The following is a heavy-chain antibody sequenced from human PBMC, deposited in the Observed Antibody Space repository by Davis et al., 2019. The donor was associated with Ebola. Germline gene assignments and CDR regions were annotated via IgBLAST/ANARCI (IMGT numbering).Heavy chain of an antibody. J-gene: IGHJ4*02. CDR2: VYHTGST. CDR1: GGRISSDNW. D-gene: IGHD3-16*01. CDR3: ARVIWGTYAPDY. Sequence: SETLSLTCVVSGGRISSDNWWTWVRQPPGKGLEWIGEVYHTGSTNYKPTLKSRVTISVDKSKNQFSLWLDSVTAADTAVYYCARVIWGTYAPDYWGQGALVTVSS. V-gene: IGHV4-4*02.